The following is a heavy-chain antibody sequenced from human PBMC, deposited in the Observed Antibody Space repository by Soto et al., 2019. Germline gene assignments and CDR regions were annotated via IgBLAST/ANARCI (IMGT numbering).Heavy chain of an antibody. CDR1: GGSISSGDYY. CDR2: IYYSGST. D-gene: IGHD3-22*01. J-gene: IGHJ4*02. Sequence: SETLSLTCTVSGGSISSGDYYWSWIRQPPGKGLAWIGYIYYSGSTYYNPSLKSRVTISVDTSKNQFSLKLSSVTAADTAVYYCARDPLSYDSSGYYPGYFDYWGQGTLVTVSS. V-gene: IGHV4-30-4*01. CDR3: ARDPLSYDSSGYYPGYFDY.